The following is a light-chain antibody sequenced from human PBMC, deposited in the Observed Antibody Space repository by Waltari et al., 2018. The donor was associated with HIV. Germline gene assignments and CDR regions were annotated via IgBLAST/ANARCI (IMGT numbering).Light chain of an antibody. Sequence: QSALTQPRSVSGSPGQSVTISCTGTGIDVGGHNSVFWYQQSPDKAPKIMIYDVSKRPSGVPDRFSGSKSGNTASLTISGLQSEDEANYFCCSYAGSYTYVFGTGTEVTVL. J-gene: IGLJ1*01. CDR1: GIDVGGHNS. CDR2: DVS. CDR3: CSYAGSYTYV. V-gene: IGLV2-11*01.